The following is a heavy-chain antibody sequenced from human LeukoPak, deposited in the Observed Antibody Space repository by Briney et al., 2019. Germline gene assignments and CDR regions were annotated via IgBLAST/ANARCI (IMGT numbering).Heavy chain of an antibody. D-gene: IGHD2-15*01. J-gene: IGHJ6*03. V-gene: IGHV4-61*02. Sequence: SETLSLTCTVSGGSISSGSYYWSWIRQPAGKGLEWIERIYTSGSTNYNPSLKSRVTISVDTSKNQFSLKLSSVTAADTAVYYCARLGYCSGGSCYSKGGYYYYMDVWGKGTTVTVSS. CDR3: ARLGYCSGGSCYSKGGYYYYMDV. CDR1: GGSISSGSYY. CDR2: IYTSGST.